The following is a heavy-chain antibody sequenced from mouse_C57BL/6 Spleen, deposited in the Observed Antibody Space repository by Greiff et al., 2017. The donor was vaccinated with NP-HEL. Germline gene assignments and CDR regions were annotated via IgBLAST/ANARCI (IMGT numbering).Heavy chain of an antibody. CDR2: IYPSDSET. CDR3: ARWGENDYDGGD. CDR1: GYTFTSYW. J-gene: IGHJ2*01. V-gene: IGHV1-61*01. Sequence: VQLQQPGAELVRPGSSVKLSCKASGYTFTSYWMDWVKQRPGQGLEWIGNIYPSDSETHYNQKFKDKATLTVDKSSSTAYMQLSSLTSEDSAVYYCARWGENDYDGGDWGQGTTLTVSS. D-gene: IGHD2-4*01.